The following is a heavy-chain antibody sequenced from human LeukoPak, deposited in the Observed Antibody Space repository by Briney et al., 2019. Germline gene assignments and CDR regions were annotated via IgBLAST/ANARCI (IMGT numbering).Heavy chain of an antibody. CDR1: GFTFSNYG. Sequence: PGGPLRLSCAASGFTFSNYGMHWVRQAPGKGLEWVALISYDGSNKYYADSVRGRFTISRDNSKNTLYLQMNSLRAEDTAVYYCAKDLSSGSSIYGMDVWGQGTTVTVSS. CDR2: ISYDGSNK. J-gene: IGHJ6*02. CDR3: AKDLSSGSSIYGMDV. D-gene: IGHD3-10*02. V-gene: IGHV3-30*18.